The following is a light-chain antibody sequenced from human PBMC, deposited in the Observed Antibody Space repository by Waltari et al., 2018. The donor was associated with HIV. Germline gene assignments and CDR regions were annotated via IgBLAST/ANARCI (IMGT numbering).Light chain of an antibody. V-gene: IGLV2-8*01. CDR1: SSDVGAYNY. CDR3: SSYAGSKVL. CDR2: EVT. Sequence: QSALTQPPSASGSPGQSVTISCTGTSSDVGAYNYVSWYQQYPGKAPKLMLYEVTKRPSGVPDRFSGSKSGNTASLTVSGLQAEDEADYYCSSYAGSKVLFGGGTELTVL. J-gene: IGLJ2*01.